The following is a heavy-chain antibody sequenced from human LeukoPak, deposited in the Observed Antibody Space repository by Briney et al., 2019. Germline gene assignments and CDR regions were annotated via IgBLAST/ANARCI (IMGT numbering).Heavy chain of an antibody. J-gene: IGHJ4*02. CDR1: GFTFSSYT. CDR3: ARDPPYCSSTSCYFDS. V-gene: IGHV3-21*01. CDR2: LSSSTTYI. Sequence: GTTLRLSCAASGFTFSSYTMSWVRQAPGKGLEWVSSLSSSTTYIHYADSVKGRFAISRDNAKNSPYLQMNSLRAEDTAVYYCARDPPYCSSTSCYFDSWGQGTLVTVSS. D-gene: IGHD2-2*01.